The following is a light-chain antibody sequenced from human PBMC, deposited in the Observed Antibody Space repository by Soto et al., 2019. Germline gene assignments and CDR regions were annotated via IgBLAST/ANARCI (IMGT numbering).Light chain of an antibody. CDR3: HQSYSTLYT. V-gene: IGKV1-39*01. J-gene: IGKJ2*01. CDR1: QSMSSY. CDR2: AAS. Sequence: DIQMTQSPSSLSASVGDRVTITCRASQSMSSYLNWYQQKPGKAPKLLIYAASSLQSGVPSRFSGSGSGTDFTLTISSLQPEDFATYYCHQSYSTLYTFGQGTKLEIK.